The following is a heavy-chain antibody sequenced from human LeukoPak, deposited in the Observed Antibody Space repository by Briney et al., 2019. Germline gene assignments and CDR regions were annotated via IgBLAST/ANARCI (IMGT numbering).Heavy chain of an antibody. J-gene: IGHJ4*02. V-gene: IGHV1-2*04. CDR3: ARAESYYDYIWGSYRQYYFDY. D-gene: IGHD3-16*02. CDR2: INPKSGDT. CDR1: GYTFNAYY. Sequence: ASVKVSCKASGYTFNAYYIHWVRQAPGQGLEWMGWINPKSGDTNFAQKFQGWVIMTRDTSISTAYMEVKRLTSDDTAVYYCARAESYYDYIWGSYRQYYFDYWGQGTLVTVYS.